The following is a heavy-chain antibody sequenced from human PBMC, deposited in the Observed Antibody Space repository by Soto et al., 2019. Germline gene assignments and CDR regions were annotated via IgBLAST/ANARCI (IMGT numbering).Heavy chain of an antibody. CDR3: ARDHCSGGSCYYYYYGMDV. D-gene: IGHD2-15*01. V-gene: IGHV3-21*01. Sequence: GGSLRLSCAASGFTFSSYSMNWVRQAPGKGLEWVSSISSSSSYIYYAASVTGPFTISRDNAKTSLYLQMNSLRAEDTAVYYCARDHCSGGSCYYYYYGMDVWGQGTTATVS. J-gene: IGHJ6*02. CDR2: ISSSSSYI. CDR1: GFTFSSYS.